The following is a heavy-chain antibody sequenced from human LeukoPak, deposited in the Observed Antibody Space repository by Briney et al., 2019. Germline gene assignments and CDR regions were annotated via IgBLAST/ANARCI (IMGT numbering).Heavy chain of an antibody. Sequence: ASVKVSCKASGYTFTGYYMHWVRQAPGQGLEWMGWINPNSGGTNYAQKFQGRVTMTRDTSISTAYMELSSLTSDDTAVYYCARDLITSWYYCYMDAWGKGTTVTISS. D-gene: IGHD2-2*01. CDR1: GYTFTGYY. CDR2: INPNSGGT. V-gene: IGHV1-2*02. CDR3: ARDLITSWYYCYMDA. J-gene: IGHJ6*03.